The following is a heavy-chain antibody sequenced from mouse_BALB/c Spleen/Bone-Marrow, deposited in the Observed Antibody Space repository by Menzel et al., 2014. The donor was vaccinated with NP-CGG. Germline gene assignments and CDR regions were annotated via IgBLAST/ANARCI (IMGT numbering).Heavy chain of an antibody. D-gene: IGHD2-1*01. V-gene: IGHV1-67*01. J-gene: IGHJ3*01. CDR3: ASPIYYGNYEGFAY. CDR1: GHTFTDYA. Sequence: QVQLKESGPELVRPGVSVKISCKGSGHTFTDYAMHWVKQSHAKSLEWIGVISTYSGNTNYNQKFKGKATMTVDKSSSTAYMELARLTSEDSAIYYCASPIYYGNYEGFAYWGQGTLVTVSA. CDR2: ISTYSGNT.